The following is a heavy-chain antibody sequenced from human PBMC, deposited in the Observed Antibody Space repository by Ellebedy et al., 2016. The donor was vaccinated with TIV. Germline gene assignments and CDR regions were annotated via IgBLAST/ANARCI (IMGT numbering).Heavy chain of an antibody. V-gene: IGHV4-39*01. CDR2: IYNGGST. CDR1: GGSVGSDTYY. J-gene: IGHJ6*02. Sequence: SETLSLXXAVSGGSVGSDTYYWAWIRQPPGKGLDYIGSIYNGGSTYYSPPLKGRVSISVDTSKNQFSLTLSSVTAADTAVYYCTRHLGYCTTTRCYSSFYGMDIWGQGTTVTVS. CDR3: TRHLGYCTTTRCYSSFYGMDI. D-gene: IGHD2-2*01.